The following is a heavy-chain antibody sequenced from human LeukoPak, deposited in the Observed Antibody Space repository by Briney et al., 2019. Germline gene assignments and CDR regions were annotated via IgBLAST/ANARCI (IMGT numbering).Heavy chain of an antibody. Sequence: GGSLRLSCAASGFTVSSNYMSWVRQAPGKGLEWVSVIYSGGSTYYADSVKGRFTISRDNSKNTLYLQMNSLRAEDTAVYYCARGHYDFWSGYYAVDYYYYYGMDVWGQGTTVTVSS. V-gene: IGHV3-66*01. J-gene: IGHJ6*02. CDR1: GFTVSSNY. CDR2: IYSGGST. CDR3: ARGHYDFWSGYYAVDYYYYYGMDV. D-gene: IGHD3-3*01.